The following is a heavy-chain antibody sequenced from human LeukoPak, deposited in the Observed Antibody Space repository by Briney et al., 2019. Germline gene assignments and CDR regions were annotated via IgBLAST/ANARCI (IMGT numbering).Heavy chain of an antibody. D-gene: IGHD3-10*01. J-gene: IGHJ4*02. Sequence: SETLSLTCTVSGGSISSYYWSWIRQPPGKGLEWIGYIYYSGSTNYNPSLKSRVTISVDTSKNQFSLKLSSVTAADTAVYYCARRGGSGRSFDYWGQGTLATVSS. CDR1: GGSISSYY. V-gene: IGHV4-59*01. CDR2: IYYSGST. CDR3: ARRGGSGRSFDY.